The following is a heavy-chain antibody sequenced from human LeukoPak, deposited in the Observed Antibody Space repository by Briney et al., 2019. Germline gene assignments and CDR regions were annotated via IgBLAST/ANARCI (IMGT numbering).Heavy chain of an antibody. CDR1: GYTFTGYY. Sequence: GASVKVSCKASGYTFTGYYMHWVRQAPGQGLEWMGRINPNSGGTNYAQKFQGRVTMTRDASISTAYMELGRLRSDDTAVYYCARAGNYYDSSGYYHWGQGTLVTVSS. J-gene: IGHJ5*02. D-gene: IGHD3-22*01. CDR3: ARAGNYYDSSGYYH. CDR2: INPNSGGT. V-gene: IGHV1-2*06.